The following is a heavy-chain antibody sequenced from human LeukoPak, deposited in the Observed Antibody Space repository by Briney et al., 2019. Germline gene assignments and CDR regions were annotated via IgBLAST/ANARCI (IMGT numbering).Heavy chain of an antibody. CDR1: GGSISSYY. J-gene: IGHJ4*02. CDR2: IYYSGST. D-gene: IGHD6-13*01. V-gene: IGHV4-59*01. CDR3: ASIAAAGTGGRNDY. Sequence: PSETLSLTCTVSGGSISSYYWSWIRQPPGKGLEWIGYIYYSGSTNYNPSLKSRVTISVDTSKNQFSLKLSSVTAADTAVYYCASIAAAGTGGRNDYWGQGTLVTVSS.